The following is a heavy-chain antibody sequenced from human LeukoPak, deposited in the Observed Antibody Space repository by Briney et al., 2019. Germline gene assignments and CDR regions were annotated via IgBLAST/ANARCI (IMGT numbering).Heavy chain of an antibody. V-gene: IGHV3-48*01. J-gene: IGHJ4*02. Sequence: GGSLRLSCAASGFTFSSYSMNWVRQAPGKGLEWVSYISSLGSTIYYADSVKGRFTIFRDNAKNSLYLQMDGLRAEDTAVYYCARGEQEMATMSIDYWGQGTLVTVSS. CDR3: ARGEQEMATMSIDY. D-gene: IGHD5-24*01. CDR1: GFTFSSYS. CDR2: ISSLGSTI.